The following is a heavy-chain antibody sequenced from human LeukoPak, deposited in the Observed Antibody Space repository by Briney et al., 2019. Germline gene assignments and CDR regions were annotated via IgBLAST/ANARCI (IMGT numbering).Heavy chain of an antibody. J-gene: IGHJ5*02. V-gene: IGHV3-23*01. CDR3: AKDSDYDFWSGYPYRNWFDP. CDR1: GFTFSSYA. CDR2: ISGSGGST. Sequence: PGGSLRLSCAASGFTFSSYAMSWVRQAPGKGLEWVSAISGSGGSTYYADSVKGRFTISRDNSKNTLYLQMNSLRAEDTAVYYCAKDSDYDFWSGYPYRNWFDPWGQGTLVTVSS. D-gene: IGHD3-3*01.